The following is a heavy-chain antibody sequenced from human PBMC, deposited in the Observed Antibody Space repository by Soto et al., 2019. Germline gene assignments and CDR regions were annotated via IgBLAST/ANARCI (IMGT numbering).Heavy chain of an antibody. D-gene: IGHD3-16*01. CDR1: GYTFTNYI. Sequence: ASVKVSCKASGYTFTNYIIHWVRQAPGQRLEWMGWINAGNGNTKYSQKFQGRVTINPDTSNNQLSLQLNSVTPDDTAVYYCVRLIGNSWLDSWGQGTLVTVSS. CDR2: INAGNGNT. V-gene: IGHV1-3*01. J-gene: IGHJ5*01. CDR3: VRLIGNSWLDS.